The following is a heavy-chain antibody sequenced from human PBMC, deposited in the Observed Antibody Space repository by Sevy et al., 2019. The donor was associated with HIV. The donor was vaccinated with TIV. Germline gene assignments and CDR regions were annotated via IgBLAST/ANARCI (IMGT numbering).Heavy chain of an antibody. D-gene: IGHD6-13*01. CDR2: ISAYNGNT. CDR3: ARPYSSSGSYYYGMDV. V-gene: IGHV1-18*01. J-gene: IGHJ6*02. CDR1: GYTFTSYG. Sequence: ASVKVSCKAYGYTFTSYGISWVRQAPGQGLEWMGWISAYNGNTNYAQKLQGRVTMTTDTSTSTAYMELRSLRSDDTAVYYCARPYSSSGSYYYGMDVWGQGTTVTVSS.